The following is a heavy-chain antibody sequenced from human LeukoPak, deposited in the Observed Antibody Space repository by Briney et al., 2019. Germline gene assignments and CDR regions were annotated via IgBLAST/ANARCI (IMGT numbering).Heavy chain of an antibody. D-gene: IGHD3-3*01. CDR2: IIPIFGTA. CDR3: ARSSYDFWSGYSNFDY. V-gene: IGHV1-69*13. CDR1: GGTFSSYA. J-gene: IGHJ4*02. Sequence: SVKVSCKASGGTFSSYAISWVRQAPGQGLEWMGGIIPIFGTANYAQKFQGRVTITADESTSTAYMELSSLRSEDTAVYYCARSSYDFWSGYSNFDYWGQGTLVTVSS.